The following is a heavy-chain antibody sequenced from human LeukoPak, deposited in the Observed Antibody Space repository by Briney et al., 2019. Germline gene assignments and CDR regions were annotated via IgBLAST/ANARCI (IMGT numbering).Heavy chain of an antibody. D-gene: IGHD3-22*01. CDR3: ARCYSSGYYPGGYFDL. V-gene: IGHV4-38-2*02. J-gene: IGHJ2*01. Sequence: KPSETLSLTCTVSDDSISDYYRGWIRQPPGKGLEWIGSIYYSGSTYYNPSLKSRVTISVDTSKNQFSLKLSSVTAADTAVYYCARCYSSGYYPGGYFDLWGRGTLVTVSS. CDR2: IYYSGST. CDR1: DDSISDYY.